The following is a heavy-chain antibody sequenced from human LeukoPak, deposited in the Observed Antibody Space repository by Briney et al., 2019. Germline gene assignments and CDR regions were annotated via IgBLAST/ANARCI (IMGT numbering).Heavy chain of an antibody. CDR1: DGAIAGYS. D-gene: IGHD3-10*01. V-gene: IGHV4-59*01. J-gene: IGHJ5*02. CDR2: IYYSGDT. CDR3: VRGPYGSGISNWFDP. Sequence: SETLSLTCTVSDGAIAGYSWRWIRQPPGKGLEWIGYIYYSGDTNYNPSLQSRVTVSLDPSKTQFSLKLTSVTAADTAVYYCVRGPYGSGISNWFDPWGQGTLVIVSS.